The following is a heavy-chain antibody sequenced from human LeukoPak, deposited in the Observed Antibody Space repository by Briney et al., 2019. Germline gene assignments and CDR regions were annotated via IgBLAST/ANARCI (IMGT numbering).Heavy chain of an antibody. CDR2: IYQSGST. D-gene: IGHD3-10*01. J-gene: IGHJ5*02. Sequence: PSQPLSLTCAVSGDSISSGSYSWSWIRQAPGKGLEWIGYIYQSGSTYYNPSLTSRVTISVDRSKNQFSLKLSSVTAADTAVYYCARSSGWFDPWGQGTLVTVSS. CDR3: ARSSGWFDP. V-gene: IGHV4-30-2*01. CDR1: GDSISSGSYS.